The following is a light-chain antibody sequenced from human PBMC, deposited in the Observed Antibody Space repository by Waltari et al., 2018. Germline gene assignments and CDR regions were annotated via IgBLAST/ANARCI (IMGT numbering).Light chain of an antibody. CDR3: QHYVRLPVT. V-gene: IGKV3-20*01. Sequence: EIVLTQSPGTPSLSPGERATVSCRASQSISKYLAWYRLKPGQAPRLLIYDASKRATGIPDRFSASGSGTDFSLTISRLEPEDFAVYYCQHYVRLPVTFGQGTKVEIK. J-gene: IGKJ1*01. CDR1: QSISKY. CDR2: DAS.